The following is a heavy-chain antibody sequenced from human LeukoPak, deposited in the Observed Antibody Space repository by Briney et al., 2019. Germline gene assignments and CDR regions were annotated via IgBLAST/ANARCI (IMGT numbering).Heavy chain of an antibody. CDR1: GGSISSYY. Sequence: PSETLSLTCTVSGGSISSYYWSWIRQPPGKGLEWIGHIYYSGSTNYNPSLKSRVTISVDTSKNHFSLKLSSVTAADTAVYYCARAQQYYYYMDVWGKGTTVTVSS. V-gene: IGHV4-59*01. J-gene: IGHJ6*03. CDR2: IYYSGST. CDR3: ARAQQYYYYMDV.